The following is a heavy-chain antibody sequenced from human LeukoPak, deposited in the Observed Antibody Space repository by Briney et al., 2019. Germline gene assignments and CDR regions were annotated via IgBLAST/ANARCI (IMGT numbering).Heavy chain of an antibody. CDR1: GFTFSDYY. CDR3: IKEATPGGGDY. Sequence: GGSLRLSCAASGFTFSDYYMSWIRQAPGKGLEWVSYISSSGSTIYYADSVKGRFTISRDNAKKYLYLQMNSLRPEDTALYFCIKEATPGGGDYWGQGTLVTVSS. V-gene: IGHV3-11*01. CDR2: ISSSGSTI. D-gene: IGHD2-15*01. J-gene: IGHJ4*02.